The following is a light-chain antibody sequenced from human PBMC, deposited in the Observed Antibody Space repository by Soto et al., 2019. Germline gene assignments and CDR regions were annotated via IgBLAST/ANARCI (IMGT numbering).Light chain of an antibody. CDR2: GAS. CDR1: QSVSGN. V-gene: IGKV3-15*01. Sequence: EIVMTQSPATLSVSPGERATLSCRASQSVSGNLAWYQQKPGQAPRLLIYGASTRATGIPARFSGSGSGTEFTLTISRLEPEDFAVYYCQHYGETPITFGLGTRLEIK. J-gene: IGKJ5*01. CDR3: QHYGETPIT.